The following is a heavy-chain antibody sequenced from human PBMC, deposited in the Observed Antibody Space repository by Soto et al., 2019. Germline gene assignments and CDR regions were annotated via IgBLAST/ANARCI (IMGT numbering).Heavy chain of an antibody. D-gene: IGHD3-9*01. J-gene: IGHJ4*02. V-gene: IGHV3-23*01. Sequence: EVQLLESGGGSVQPGGSLRLSCAASGFTFSTYVMNWVRQAPGKGLEYVSAITASGDNTFYAHSVKGRFAISRDNSKNTLYLHMSSLGAEDTDVYYCERDRGMGTDFDTGPRHGGDYWGQGTLVTVSS. CDR2: ITASGDNT. CDR3: ERDRGMGTDFDTGPRHGGDY. CDR1: GFTFSTYV.